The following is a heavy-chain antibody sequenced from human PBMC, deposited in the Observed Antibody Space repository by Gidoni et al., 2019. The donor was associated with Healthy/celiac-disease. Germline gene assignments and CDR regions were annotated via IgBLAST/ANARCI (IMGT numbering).Heavy chain of an antibody. CDR1: GSSISSGYY. Sequence: QVQLQESGPGLVKPSETLSLTCAVSGSSISSGYYWGWIRQPPGKGLEWIGSIYHSGSTYYNPSLKSRVTISVDTSKNQFSLKLSSVTAADTAVYYCARVVGGSYYLDYWGQGTLVTVSS. V-gene: IGHV4-38-2*01. CDR2: IYHSGST. D-gene: IGHD1-26*01. J-gene: IGHJ4*02. CDR3: ARVVGGSYYLDY.